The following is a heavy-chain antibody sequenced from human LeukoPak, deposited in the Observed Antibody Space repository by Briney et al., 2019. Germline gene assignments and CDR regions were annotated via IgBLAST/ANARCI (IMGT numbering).Heavy chain of an antibody. Sequence: SETLSLTCTVSGGSISSGDYYWSWIRQPPGKGLEWIGCIYYSGSTYYDPSLKSRVTISVDTSKNQFSLKLSSVTAADTAVYYCALGRRYYDSSGFSPWGQGTLVTVSS. D-gene: IGHD3-22*01. CDR3: ALGRRYYDSSGFSP. CDR1: GGSISSGDYY. J-gene: IGHJ5*02. CDR2: IYYSGST. V-gene: IGHV4-30-4*01.